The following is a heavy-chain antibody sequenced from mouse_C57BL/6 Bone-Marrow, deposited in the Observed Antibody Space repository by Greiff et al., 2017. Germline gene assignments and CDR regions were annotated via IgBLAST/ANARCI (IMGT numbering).Heavy chain of an antibody. CDR3: ARHERYYDYEVYFDY. D-gene: IGHD2-4*01. CDR1: GYIFTEYT. CDR2: FYPGSGSI. J-gene: IGHJ2*01. V-gene: IGHV1-62-2*01. Sequence: QVQLQQSGAELVKPGASVKLSCKASGYIFTEYTIHWVKQRSGQGLEWIGWFYPGSGSIKYNERFQDKATLTADKSSNTVYMELSRLTSEDSAVYFCARHERYYDYEVYFDYWGQGTTLTVSS.